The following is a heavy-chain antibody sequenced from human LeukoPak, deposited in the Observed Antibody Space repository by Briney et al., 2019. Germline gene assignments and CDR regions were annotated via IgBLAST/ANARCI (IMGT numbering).Heavy chain of an antibody. V-gene: IGHV3-23*01. CDR3: AKGRHVRGVTIPFDY. CDR1: GFTFSSYA. Sequence: GGSLRLSCAASGFTFSSYAMSWVRQAPGKGLEWVSAISGSGGSTYYADSVKGRFTISRDNSKNTLYLQMNSLRAEDTAVYYCAKGRHVRGVTIPFDYWGQGTLVTVSS. J-gene: IGHJ4*02. CDR2: ISGSGGST. D-gene: IGHD3-10*01.